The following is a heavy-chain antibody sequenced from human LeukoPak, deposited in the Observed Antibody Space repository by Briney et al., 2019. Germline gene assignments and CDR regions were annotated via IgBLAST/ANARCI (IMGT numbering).Heavy chain of an antibody. CDR1: GGTFISYA. V-gene: IGHV1-69*04. CDR3: ASTPRPGDPVDYGMDV. Sequence: GSSVKVSCKASGGTFISYAISWVRQAPGQGLEWMGRIIPIFGIANYAQKFQGRVTIIADKSTSTAYMERSSLRSEDTAVYYCASTPRPGDPVDYGMDVWGQGNTVTVSS. CDR2: IIPIFGIA. J-gene: IGHJ6*02.